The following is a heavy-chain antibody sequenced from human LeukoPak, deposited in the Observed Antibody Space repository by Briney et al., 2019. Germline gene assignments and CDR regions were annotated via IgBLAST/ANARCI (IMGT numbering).Heavy chain of an antibody. CDR1: GFTFSSYG. J-gene: IGHJ4*02. CDR2: ISGSGGST. CDR3: ARWHYGSGSYSY. Sequence: GGSLRLSCAASGFTFSSYGMSWVRQAPGKGLEWVSAISGSGGSTYYADSVKGRFTISRDNAKNSLYLQMNSLRAEDTALYYCARWHYGSGSYSYWGQGTLVTVSS. V-gene: IGHV3-23*01. D-gene: IGHD3-10*01.